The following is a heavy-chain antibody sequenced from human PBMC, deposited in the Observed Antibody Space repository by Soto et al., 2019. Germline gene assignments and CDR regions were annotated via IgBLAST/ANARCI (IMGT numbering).Heavy chain of an antibody. Sequence: SETLSLTCTVSGGSISSYYWSWIRQPPGKGLEWIGYIYYSGSTNYNPSLKSRVTISVDTSKNQFSLKLSSVTAADTAVYYCAGSPLGPRGGFDPWGQGTLVTVSS. J-gene: IGHJ5*02. CDR3: AGSPLGPRGGFDP. D-gene: IGHD3-16*01. V-gene: IGHV4-59*01. CDR2: IYYSGST. CDR1: GGSISSYY.